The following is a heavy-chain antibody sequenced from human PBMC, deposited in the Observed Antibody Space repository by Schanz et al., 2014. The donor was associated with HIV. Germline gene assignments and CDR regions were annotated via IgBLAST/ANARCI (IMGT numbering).Heavy chain of an antibody. Sequence: QVQLVESGGGVVQPGRSMRLSCAASGFTFSSYGMHWVRQAPGKGREWVAVISFDGTYEYYADSVKGRFTISRDKSKNTLYLQMNSLRPDDTGVYYCAKDQTSFGSSFFDYWGQGTLVTVSS. V-gene: IGHV3-30*18. CDR3: AKDQTSFGSSFFDY. D-gene: IGHD6-6*01. CDR2: ISFDGTYE. J-gene: IGHJ4*02. CDR1: GFTFSSYG.